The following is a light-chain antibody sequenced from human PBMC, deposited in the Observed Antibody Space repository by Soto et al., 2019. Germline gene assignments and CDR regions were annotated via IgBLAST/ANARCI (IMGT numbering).Light chain of an antibody. CDR1: QSVSSNY. CDR2: GAS. CDR3: QHYGRSAYT. Sequence: EIVLTQSPGTLSLSPGERATLSCKASQSVSSNYLYWYQQKPGQAPRLLIYGASSRATRTPDRFSGSGSGTDFTLTISRLEPEDFAVYYWQHYGRSAYTFGQGTTLEIK. J-gene: IGKJ2*01. V-gene: IGKV3-20*01.